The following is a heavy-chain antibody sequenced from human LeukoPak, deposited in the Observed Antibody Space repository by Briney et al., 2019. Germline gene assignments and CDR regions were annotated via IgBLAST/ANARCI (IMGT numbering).Heavy chain of an antibody. CDR3: ATYQPSIVGAAPFDY. J-gene: IGHJ4*02. D-gene: IGHD1-26*01. Sequence: PEASVKVSCKVSGYTLTELSMHWVRQAPGKGLEWMGGFDPEDGETIYAQKFQVRVTMTEDTSTDTAYMGLSSLRSEDTAVYYCATYQPSIVGAAPFDYWGQGTLVTVSS. CDR1: GYTLTELS. V-gene: IGHV1-24*01. CDR2: FDPEDGET.